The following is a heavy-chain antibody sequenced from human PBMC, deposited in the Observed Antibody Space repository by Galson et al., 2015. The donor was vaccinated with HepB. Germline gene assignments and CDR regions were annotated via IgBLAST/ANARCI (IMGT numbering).Heavy chain of an antibody. Sequence: SLRLSCAASGFTFSSYAMHWVRQAPGKGLEWVAVISYDGSNKYYADSVKGRFTISRDNSKNTLYLQMNSLRAEDTAVYYCARDVVEFLAYFDYWGQGTLVTVSS. D-gene: IGHD2-15*01. J-gene: IGHJ4*02. CDR3: ARDVVEFLAYFDY. CDR1: GFTFSSYA. CDR2: ISYDGSNK. V-gene: IGHV3-30*04.